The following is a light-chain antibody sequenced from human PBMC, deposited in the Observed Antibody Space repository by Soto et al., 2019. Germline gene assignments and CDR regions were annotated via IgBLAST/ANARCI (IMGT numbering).Light chain of an antibody. J-gene: IGKJ2*01. CDR1: QSVSSK. Sequence: EIVMTQSPATLSVSPGERATLSCRASQSVSSKLVCYQQKPGQAPRLLIYGASTRATGIPARCSGSGSGTEFNLTIGILQSEDFAVYYCQQDNNWPPYSFGQGTNLEIK. V-gene: IGKV3-15*01. CDR3: QQDNNWPPYS. CDR2: GAS.